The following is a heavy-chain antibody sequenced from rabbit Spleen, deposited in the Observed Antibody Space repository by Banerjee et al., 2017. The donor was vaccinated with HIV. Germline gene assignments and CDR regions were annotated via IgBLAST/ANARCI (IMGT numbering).Heavy chain of an antibody. CDR3: ARNYVNAFDP. CDR2: IDTNDGDT. J-gene: IGHJ2*01. D-gene: IGHD1-1*01. Sequence: LQESGGDLVKPEGSLTLTCTASGFSFSSNYVMYWVRQAPGKGLEWIACIDTNDGDTDYANWPKGRFTISKTSSTTVTLQMTSLTAADTATYFCARNYVNAFDPWGPGTLVTVS. V-gene: IGHV1S45*01. CDR1: GFSFSSNYV.